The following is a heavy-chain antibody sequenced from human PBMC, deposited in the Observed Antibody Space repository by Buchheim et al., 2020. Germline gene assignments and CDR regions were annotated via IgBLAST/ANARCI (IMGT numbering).Heavy chain of an antibody. J-gene: IGHJ4*02. D-gene: IGHD5-18*01. V-gene: IGHV3-7*01. CDR2: IKEDGSEK. Sequence: EVQLVESGGGLVQSGGSLRLSCAVSGFTFSNYWMTWVRQAPGKGLEWVANIKEDGSEKYYVDSVRGRFTISRDNAKTSLYLQMNTLRAEDTAVYYCARDLVDTAMLTGPRPLDYWGQGTL. CDR1: GFTFSNYW. CDR3: ARDLVDTAMLTGPRPLDY.